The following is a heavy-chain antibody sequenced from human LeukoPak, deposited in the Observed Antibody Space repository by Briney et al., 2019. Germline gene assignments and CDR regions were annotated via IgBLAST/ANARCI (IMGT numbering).Heavy chain of an antibody. CDR1: GLTFSTSG. Sequence: GGSLRLSGTASGLTFSTSGFTWFRKVPGKGLDWFASIGPTGSDRYHADSIKGRFTISRDNANNFLYLQMNSLRAEDTAVYYCATETNGRHYDYWGQGTLLTVSS. CDR2: IGPTGSDR. D-gene: IGHD1-14*01. J-gene: IGHJ4*02. V-gene: IGHV3-21*06. CDR3: ATETNGRHYDY.